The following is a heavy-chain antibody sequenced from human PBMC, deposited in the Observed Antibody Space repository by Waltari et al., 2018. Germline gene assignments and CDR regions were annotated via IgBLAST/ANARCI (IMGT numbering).Heavy chain of an antibody. CDR3: AKGAVTGTTWYYFDH. V-gene: IGHV3-9*03. CDR1: GFTVDAYP. CDR2: ISWNRDVI. Sequence: EVQLVESGGGLVQPARSLRLSCAASGFTVDAYPLPWVRQGPRKGMAWVSGISWNRDVINYADSVKGRFTVSRDNAKSSLYLQMNSLRPEDMALYYCAKGAVTGTTWYYFDHWGQGTLVTVSS. D-gene: IGHD1-7*01. J-gene: IGHJ4*02.